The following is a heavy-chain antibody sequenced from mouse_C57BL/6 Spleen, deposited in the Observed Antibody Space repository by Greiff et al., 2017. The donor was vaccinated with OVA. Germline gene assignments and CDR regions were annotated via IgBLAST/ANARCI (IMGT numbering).Heavy chain of an antibody. CDR1: GYTFTSYW. J-gene: IGHJ4*01. D-gene: IGHD2-5*01. CDR2: IDPNSGGT. Sequence: QVQLQQPGAELVKPGASVKLSCKASGYTFTSYWMHWVKQRPGRGLEWIGRIDPNSGGTTYNEKFKSKATLTVDKPSSTAYMQLSSLTSEDSAVYYCARGSNYDHYYAMDYWGQGTSVTVSS. V-gene: IGHV1-72*01. CDR3: ARGSNYDHYYAMDY.